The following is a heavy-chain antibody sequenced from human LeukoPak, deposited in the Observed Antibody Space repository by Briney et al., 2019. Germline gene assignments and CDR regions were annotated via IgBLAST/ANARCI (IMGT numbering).Heavy chain of an antibody. Sequence: GGSLRLSCAASGFTFSSYAMSWVRQAPGKGLEWVSAISGRGGSTYYADSVKGRFTISRDNSKNTLYLQMNSLRAEDTAVYYCARDNGWELRGFDYWGQGTLVTVSS. J-gene: IGHJ4*02. V-gene: IGHV3-23*01. CDR1: GFTFSSYA. CDR3: ARDNGWELRGFDY. D-gene: IGHD1-26*01. CDR2: ISGRGGST.